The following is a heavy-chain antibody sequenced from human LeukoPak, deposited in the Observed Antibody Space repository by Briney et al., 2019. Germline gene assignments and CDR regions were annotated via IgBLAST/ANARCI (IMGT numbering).Heavy chain of an antibody. D-gene: IGHD6-19*01. V-gene: IGHV1-18*01. CDR3: ARGYSSGWYDLAPFDY. CDR1: GYTFYNFV. Sequence: ASVKVSCKASGYTFYNFVITWVRQAPGQGLEWMGWISAYNGNTSYAQKLQGRVTMTTDTSTSTAYMELRSLRSDDTAVYYCARGYSSGWYDLAPFDYWGQGTLVTVSS. J-gene: IGHJ4*02. CDR2: ISAYNGNT.